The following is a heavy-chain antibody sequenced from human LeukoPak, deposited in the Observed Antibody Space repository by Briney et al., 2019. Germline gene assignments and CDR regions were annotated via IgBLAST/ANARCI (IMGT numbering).Heavy chain of an antibody. CDR1: GGSFSGYY. CDR3: ARAISKRIYSSGWYGPVTPPGYFDY. D-gene: IGHD6-19*01. J-gene: IGHJ4*02. CDR2: INHSGST. Sequence: PSETLSLTCAVYGGSFSGYYWSWIRQPPGKGLEWIGEINHSGSTNYNPSLKSRVTISVDTSKNQFSLKLSSVTAADTAVYYCARAISKRIYSSGWYGPVTPPGYFDYWGQGTLVTVSS. V-gene: IGHV4-34*01.